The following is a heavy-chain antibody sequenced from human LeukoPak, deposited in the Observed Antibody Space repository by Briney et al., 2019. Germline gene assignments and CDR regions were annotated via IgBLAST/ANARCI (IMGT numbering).Heavy chain of an antibody. J-gene: IGHJ4*02. Sequence: GGSLRLSCAASGFAFSSYWMSWVRQAPGKGLEWVASIKQDGSEKYYVDSVKGRFTISRDNSNNRLYLQMNSLRAEDTAVYYCAKEHADYGDYGNFDYWGQGAPVTVSS. CDR1: GFAFSSYW. D-gene: IGHD4-17*01. CDR3: AKEHADYGDYGNFDY. CDR2: IKQDGSEK. V-gene: IGHV3-7*03.